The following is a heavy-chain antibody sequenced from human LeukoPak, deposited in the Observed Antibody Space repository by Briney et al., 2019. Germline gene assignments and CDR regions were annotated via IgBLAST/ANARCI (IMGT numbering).Heavy chain of an antibody. D-gene: IGHD4-17*01. CDR1: GFTFSNYN. V-gene: IGHV3-21*01. J-gene: IGHJ4*02. CDR2: ISSSSTYI. Sequence: GGSLRLSCAASGFTFSNYNMNWVRQAPGKGLEWVSSISSSSTYIYYADSVKGRFTISRDNSKNTLYLQMNSLRAEDTAVYYCAKGEPSEYGDYVGYWGQGTLVTVSS. CDR3: AKGEPSEYGDYVGY.